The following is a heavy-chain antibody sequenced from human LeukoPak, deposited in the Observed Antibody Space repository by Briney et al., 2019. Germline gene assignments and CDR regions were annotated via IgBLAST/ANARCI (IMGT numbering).Heavy chain of an antibody. CDR2: IYYSGST. D-gene: IGHD1-26*01. J-gene: IGHJ4*02. V-gene: IGHV4-39*07. CDR3: TEQGIVGATHVDY. CDR1: GGSISSSSYY. Sequence: SETLSLTCTVSGGSISSSSYYWGWIRQPPGKGLEWIGSIYYSGSTYYNPSLKSRVTISVDTSKNQFSLKLSSVTAADTAVYYCTEQGIVGATHVDYWGQGTLVTVSS.